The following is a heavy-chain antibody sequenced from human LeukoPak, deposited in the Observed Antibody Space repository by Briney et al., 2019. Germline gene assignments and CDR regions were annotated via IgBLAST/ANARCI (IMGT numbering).Heavy chain of an antibody. Sequence: GGSLRLPCAASGFTFSSYNMNWVRQAPGKGLEWVSSISSSSSYIYYADSLKGRFTISRDNAKNSLYLQMNSLRAEDTAVYYCARGGGYGYFDYWGQGTLVTVSS. CDR1: GFTFSSYN. V-gene: IGHV3-21*01. CDR3: ARGGGYGYFDY. J-gene: IGHJ4*02. D-gene: IGHD5-18*01. CDR2: ISSSSSYI.